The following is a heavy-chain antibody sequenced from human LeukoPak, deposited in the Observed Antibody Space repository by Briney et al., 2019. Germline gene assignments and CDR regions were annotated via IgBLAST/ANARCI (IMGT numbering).Heavy chain of an antibody. D-gene: IGHD2-15*01. J-gene: IGHJ6*03. CDR3: ARDNYYYYMDV. V-gene: IGHV3-23*01. CDR2: IFPSGGEI. CDR1: GFTFSTFA. Sequence: PGGSLRLSCAASGFTFSTFAMIWVRQPPGKGLEWVSSIFPSGGEIHYADSVRGRFTISRDNSKNTLYLQMNSLGAEDTAVYYCARDNYYYYMDVWGKGTTVTVFS.